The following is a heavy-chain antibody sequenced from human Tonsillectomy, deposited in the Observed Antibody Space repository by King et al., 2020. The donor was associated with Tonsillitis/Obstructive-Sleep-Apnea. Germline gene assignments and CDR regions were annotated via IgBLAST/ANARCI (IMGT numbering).Heavy chain of an antibody. CDR1: VGSFSGYY. D-gene: IGHD4-17*01. J-gene: IGHJ6*03. Sequence: VQLQQWGAGLLKPSETLSLTCAVYVGSFSGYYWSWIRQPPGNGLEWIGEINHSVSTNYNPSLKSRVTISVDTSKNQFSLKLSSVTAADTAVYYCARGGYGDQGNYMDVWGKGTTVTVSS. CDR2: INHSVST. CDR3: ARGGYGDQGNYMDV. V-gene: IGHV4-34*01.